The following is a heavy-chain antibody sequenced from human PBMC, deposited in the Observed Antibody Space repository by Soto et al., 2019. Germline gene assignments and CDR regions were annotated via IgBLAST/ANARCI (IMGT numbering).Heavy chain of an antibody. V-gene: IGHV3-9*01. CDR1: GFTFDDYA. Sequence: GGSLRLSCAASGFTFDDYAMHWVRQAPGKGLEWVSGISWNSGSIGYADSVKGRFTISRDNAKNSLYLQMNSLRAEDTASYYCAPGAGAGTLYDAFDIWGQGTMVTVSS. J-gene: IGHJ3*02. CDR3: APGAGAGTLYDAFDI. CDR2: ISWNSGSI. D-gene: IGHD1-1*01.